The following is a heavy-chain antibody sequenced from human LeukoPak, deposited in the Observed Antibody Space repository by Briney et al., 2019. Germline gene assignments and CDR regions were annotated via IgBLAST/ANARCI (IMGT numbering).Heavy chain of an antibody. CDR3: ARGSGYNVFDM. J-gene: IGHJ3*02. D-gene: IGHD6-13*01. CDR2: INPKSGGT. CDR1: EYTFTGYY. V-gene: IGHV1-2*02. Sequence: ASVKVSCKSSEYTFTGYYMHWVRQAPGQGLEWMGWINPKSGGTKYAQKFQGRVTMTRDTSISTGYIDLSRLRSDDTAVYYCARGSGYNVFDMWGRGTMITVSS.